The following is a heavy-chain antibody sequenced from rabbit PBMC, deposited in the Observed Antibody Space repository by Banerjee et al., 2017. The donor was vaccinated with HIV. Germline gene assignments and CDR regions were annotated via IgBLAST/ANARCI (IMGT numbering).Heavy chain of an antibody. CDR1: GFSLSSYYY. V-gene: IGHV1S45*01. CDR2: IYSSSNGYR. Sequence: QEQLEESGGDLVKPGASLTLTCTVSGFSLSSYYYMCWVRQAPGKGLEWIACIYSSSNGYRYYASWVNGRFTISKTSSTTVTLQVTSLTAADTATYFCARSRASSSGVYWGYFNLWGPGTLVTVS. J-gene: IGHJ4*01. CDR3: ARSRASSSGVYWGYFNL. D-gene: IGHD1-1*01.